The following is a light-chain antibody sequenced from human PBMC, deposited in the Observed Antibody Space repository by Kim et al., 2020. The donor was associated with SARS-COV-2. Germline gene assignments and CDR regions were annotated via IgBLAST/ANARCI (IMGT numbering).Light chain of an antibody. Sequence: GGTVTSAGAGSGGGGDGDYVEWCQQRPGGGATTVMYEDDRRPSGVSGRFSGGSENGSNAAALTVAGLGAEDEADYYCQYYNRDNVLFGGGTQLTVL. V-gene: IGLV6-57*02. CDR3: QYYNRDNVL. J-gene: IGLJ2*01. CDR1: GGGGDGDY. CDR2: EDD.